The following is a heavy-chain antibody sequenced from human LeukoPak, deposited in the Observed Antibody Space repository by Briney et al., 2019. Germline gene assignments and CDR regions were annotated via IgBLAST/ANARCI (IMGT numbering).Heavy chain of an antibody. J-gene: IGHJ5*02. CDR1: GDSVSSNSVT. V-gene: IGHV6-1*01. Sequence: SQTLSLTCAISGDSVSSNSVTWNWIRQSPSRGLEWLGRTYYRSTWYNDYAVSVRGRITVNPDTSKNQFSLHLNSLTPDATAVYYCARRLTQYDCFDPWGQGILVTVSS. CDR3: ARRLTQYDCFDP. CDR2: TYYRSTWYN. D-gene: IGHD2-2*01.